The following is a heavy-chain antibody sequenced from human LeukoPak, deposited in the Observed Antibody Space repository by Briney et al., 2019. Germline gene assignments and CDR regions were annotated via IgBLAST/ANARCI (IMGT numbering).Heavy chain of an antibody. Sequence: GGSLRLSCAASGFDFSTYSMIWVRQAPGKGLEWVSSLTSSSEYIYYADSVKGRFTISRDDAKNSLYLQMNSLRVEDTAVYYCARDRGAAAGTVSLDYWGQGTLVTVSS. CDR2: LTSSSEYI. V-gene: IGHV3-21*01. D-gene: IGHD6-13*01. CDR1: GFDFSTYS. J-gene: IGHJ4*02. CDR3: ARDRGAAAGTVSLDY.